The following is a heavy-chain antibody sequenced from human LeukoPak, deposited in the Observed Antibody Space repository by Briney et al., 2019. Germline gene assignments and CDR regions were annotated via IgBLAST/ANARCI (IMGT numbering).Heavy chain of an antibody. CDR3: AREMATIESFDY. CDR1: GGTFSSYA. J-gene: IGHJ4*02. Sequence: SVKVSCKASGGTFSSYAISWVRQAPGQGLEWMGGIIPIFGTANYAQKFQGRVAITADESTSTAYMELSSLRSEDTAVYYCAREMATIESFDYWGQGTLVTVSS. V-gene: IGHV1-69*13. D-gene: IGHD5-24*01. CDR2: IIPIFGTA.